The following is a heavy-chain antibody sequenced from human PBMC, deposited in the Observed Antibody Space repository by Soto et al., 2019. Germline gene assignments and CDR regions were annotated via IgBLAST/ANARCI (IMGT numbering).Heavy chain of an antibody. Sequence: GESLKISCKGSGYNFYGYWIGWVRQMPGKGLEWMGIIYPDHSQTRYSPSFQGQVTISADKSINTTYLQWSSLKASDTAIYYCARQAAAGKYYYAMDVWGQGTTVTVSS. V-gene: IGHV5-51*01. D-gene: IGHD6-13*01. CDR2: IYPDHSQT. CDR3: ARQAAAGKYYYAMDV. J-gene: IGHJ6*02. CDR1: GYNFYGYW.